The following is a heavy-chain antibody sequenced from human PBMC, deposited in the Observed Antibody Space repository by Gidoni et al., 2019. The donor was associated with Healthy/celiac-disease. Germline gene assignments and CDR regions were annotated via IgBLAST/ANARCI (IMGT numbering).Heavy chain of an antibody. J-gene: IGHJ2*01. Sequence: EVQLVEYGGGLVQTGRSMRLSCAASGFTFDAYAMHWVRQAPGKGLGWVSGISWNSGSIGYADSVKGRFTISRDNAKNSLYLQMNSLRAEDTALDYCAKDGKRLLWYFDLWGRGTLVTVSS. CDR3: AKDGKRLLWYFDL. CDR1: GFTFDAYA. D-gene: IGHD2-15*01. V-gene: IGHV3-9*01. CDR2: ISWNSGSI.